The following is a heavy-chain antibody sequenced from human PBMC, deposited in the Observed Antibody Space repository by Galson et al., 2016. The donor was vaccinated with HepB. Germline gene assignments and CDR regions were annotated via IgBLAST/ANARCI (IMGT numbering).Heavy chain of an antibody. CDR2: IYYHGST. CDR1: GGSIGSKS. CDR3: ARARGSAAAGR. Sequence: ETLSLTCTVSGGSIGSKSSRWIRQPPGKGLHWTGYIYYHGSTKSNPSLKTRVTTSVDTYKNQFSLKLNSVTAADTAVYYCARARGSAAAGRWGQGTLVTVSS. J-gene: IGHJ4*02. D-gene: IGHD6-13*01. V-gene: IGHV4-59*12.